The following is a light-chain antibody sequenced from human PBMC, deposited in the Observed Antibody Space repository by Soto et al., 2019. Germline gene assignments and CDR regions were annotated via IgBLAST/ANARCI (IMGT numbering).Light chain of an antibody. Sequence: QSVLTQPASVSGSPGQSITISCTGTSGDVGAYNYVSWYQQHPGKAPKLIIYEVGNRPSGVSDRFSGSKSGNTASLSISGLQAEDEADYYCSSYTSSNTHVFGGGTKLTVL. CDR3: SSYTSSNTHV. CDR1: SGDVGAYNY. CDR2: EVG. V-gene: IGLV2-14*01. J-gene: IGLJ2*01.